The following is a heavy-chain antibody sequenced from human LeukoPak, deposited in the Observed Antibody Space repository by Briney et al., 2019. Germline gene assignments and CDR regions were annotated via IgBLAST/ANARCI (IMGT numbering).Heavy chain of an antibody. D-gene: IGHD3-10*01. CDR3: ATHDYYGSGSYYNVGYHYMDV. V-gene: IGHV3-43*02. CDR2: ISGDGGSA. CDR1: GFTFDDYA. Sequence: GGSLRLSCAASGFTFDDYAMHWVRQAPGKGLEWVSLISGDGGSAYYADSVKGRFTISRDNSKNSLYLQMNSLRTEDTALYYCATHDYYGSGSYYNVGYHYMDVWGKGTTVTVSS. J-gene: IGHJ6*03.